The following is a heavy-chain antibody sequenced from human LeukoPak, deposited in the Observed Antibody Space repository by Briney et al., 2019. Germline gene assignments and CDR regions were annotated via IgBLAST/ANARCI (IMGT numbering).Heavy chain of an antibody. CDR1: GYTFTSYD. V-gene: IGHV1-8*01. CDR3: ARVVQTTAMVTWNWFDP. CDR2: MNPNSGNT. J-gene: IGHJ5*02. Sequence: ASVKVSCKASGYTFTSYDINWVRQATGQGLEWMGWMNPNSGNTGYAQKFQGRVTMTRNTSISTAYMELSSLRSEDTAVYYCARVVQTTAMVTWNWFDPWGQGTLVTVSS. D-gene: IGHD5-18*01.